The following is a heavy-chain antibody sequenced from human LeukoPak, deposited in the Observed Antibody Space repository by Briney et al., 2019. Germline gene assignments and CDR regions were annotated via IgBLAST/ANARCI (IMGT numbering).Heavy chain of an antibody. CDR3: AADSDWAFHY. D-gene: IGHD2-21*02. J-gene: IGHJ4*02. CDR2: INHNGETI. CDR1: GFPFRNYV. Sequence: GGSLRLSCAASGFPFRNYVMSWVRQAPGKGLEWVSYINHNGETIYYADSVEGRFTISRDNGKNSLYLQMNSLRDEDTAVYYCAADSDWAFHYWGQGTRVTVSS. V-gene: IGHV3-48*02.